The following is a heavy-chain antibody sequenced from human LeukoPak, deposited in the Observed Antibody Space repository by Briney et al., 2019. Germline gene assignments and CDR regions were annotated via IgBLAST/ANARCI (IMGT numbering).Heavy chain of an antibody. J-gene: IGHJ4*02. V-gene: IGHV4-34*01. D-gene: IGHD1-26*01. CDR2: INHSGST. CDR3: ARHGVGAIRGFVY. CDR1: GGSFSGYY. Sequence: PSETLSLTCAVYGGSFSGYYWSWLRQPPGKGVEGIGEINHSGSTNYNPSLKSRVTISVDTSKNQFSLKLSSVTAADTAVYYCARHGVGAIRGFVYWGQGTLVTVSS.